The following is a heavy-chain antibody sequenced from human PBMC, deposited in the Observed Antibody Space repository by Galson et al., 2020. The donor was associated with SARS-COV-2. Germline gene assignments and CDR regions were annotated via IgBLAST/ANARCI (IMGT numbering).Heavy chain of an antibody. CDR3: ARGNGSGAYLIDY. CDR2: MRNAGSDE. CDR1: GFIFSNYA. V-gene: IGHV3-33*01. Sequence: GGSLRLSCVASGFIFSNYAMHWARQAPGKGLEWVAVMRNAGSDEDYADSVRGRFTVSRDNFKNTLYLQMNSLRVEDTALYYCARGNGSGAYLIDYWGQGTLVTVSS. J-gene: IGHJ4*02. D-gene: IGHD1-1*01.